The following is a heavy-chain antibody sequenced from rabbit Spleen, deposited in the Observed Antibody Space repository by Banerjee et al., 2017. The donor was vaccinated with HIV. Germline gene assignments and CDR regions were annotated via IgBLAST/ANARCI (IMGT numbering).Heavy chain of an antibody. CDR3: ARDTGSGHYIDAYFDL. Sequence: QEQLEESGGDLVKPEGSLTLTCKASGFSFSNGYVMCWVRQAPGKGLEWIACINSFSGRPVDATWVNGRFTISKTSSTTVTLQMTSLTVADTATYFCARDTGSGHYIDAYFDLWGQGTLVTVS. D-gene: IGHD1-1*01. CDR1: GFSFSNGYV. V-gene: IGHV1S45*01. CDR2: INSFSGRP. J-gene: IGHJ4*01.